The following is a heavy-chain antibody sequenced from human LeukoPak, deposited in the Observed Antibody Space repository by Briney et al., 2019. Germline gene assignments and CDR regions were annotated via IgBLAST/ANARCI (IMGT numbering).Heavy chain of an antibody. CDR3: ARDLGRDRYFDS. V-gene: IGHV3-48*04. Sequence: GGSLRLSCAASGFTVSSNYMSWVRQAPGKGLEWVSYISGPSDTIHYADSVKGRFTISRDNAKNSLYLQMNSLGAEDTAVYYCARDLGRDRYFDSWGQGTLVTVSS. J-gene: IGHJ4*02. CDR2: ISGPSDTI. D-gene: IGHD5-24*01. CDR1: GFTVSSNY.